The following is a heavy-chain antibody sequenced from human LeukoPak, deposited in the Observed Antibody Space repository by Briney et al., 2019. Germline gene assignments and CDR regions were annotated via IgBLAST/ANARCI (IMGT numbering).Heavy chain of an antibody. CDR3: ARYAADGRTLEY. CDR1: GGSINNYY. CDR2: IYYNGDT. V-gene: IGHV4-59*01. D-gene: IGHD6-13*01. Sequence: PSETLSLTCTVSGGSINNYYGSWIRQPPGMGLEWIGYIYYNGDTSYYPSLKSRVTMSLDTSKKQFSLNLRSVTAADTAVYFCARYAADGRTLEYWGQGILVTVSS. J-gene: IGHJ1*01.